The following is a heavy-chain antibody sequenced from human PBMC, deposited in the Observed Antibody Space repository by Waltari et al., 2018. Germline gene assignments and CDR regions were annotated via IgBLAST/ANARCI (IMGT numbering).Heavy chain of an antibody. V-gene: IGHV4-34*01. J-gene: IGHJ4*02. CDR1: GGSFSGYY. D-gene: IGHD4-17*01. CDR3: ASGGYGDSFDY. Sequence: QVQLQQWGAGLLKPSETLSLTCAVYGGSFSGYYWSWIRQPPGKGLEWIGEINHSGSTNYNPSLKSRVTISVDTSKNQFSLKLSSVTAADTAVYYCASGGYGDSFDYWGQGTLVTVSS. CDR2: INHSGST.